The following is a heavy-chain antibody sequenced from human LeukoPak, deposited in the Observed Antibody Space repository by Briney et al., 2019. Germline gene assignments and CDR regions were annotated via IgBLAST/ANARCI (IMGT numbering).Heavy chain of an antibody. D-gene: IGHD3-22*01. CDR2: IIPIFGTA. V-gene: IGHV1-69*06. Sequence: GASVKVSCKASGGTFSSYAISWVRQAPGQGLEWMGGIIPIFGTANYAQKFQGRVTITADKSTSTAYMELSSLRSEDTAVYYCARAIVVVITTPNDAFDIWGQGTMVTVSS. J-gene: IGHJ3*02. CDR3: ARAIVVVITTPNDAFDI. CDR1: GGTFSSYA.